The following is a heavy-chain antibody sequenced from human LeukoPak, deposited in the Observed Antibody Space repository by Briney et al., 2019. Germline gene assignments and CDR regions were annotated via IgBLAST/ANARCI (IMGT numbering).Heavy chain of an antibody. CDR1: GGSISSYY. J-gene: IGHJ4*02. V-gene: IGHV4-59*08. D-gene: IGHD2-15*01. CDR2: IYYSGST. CDR3: ARGKHCSGGSCYPTG. Sequence: PSETLSLTCTVSGGSISSYYWSWIRQPPGKGLEWIGYIYYSGSTNYNPSLKSRVTISVDTSKNQFSLELSSVTAADTAVYYCARGKHCSGGSCYPTGWGQGTLVTVSS.